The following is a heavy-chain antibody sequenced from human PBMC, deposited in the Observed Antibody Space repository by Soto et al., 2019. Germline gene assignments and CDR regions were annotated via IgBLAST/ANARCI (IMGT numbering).Heavy chain of an antibody. CDR1: GFTFSSYG. CDR3: AKEGSDYDILTGSGYYGMDV. V-gene: IGHV3-30*18. CDR2: ISYDGSNK. D-gene: IGHD3-9*01. J-gene: IGHJ6*02. Sequence: QVQLVESGGGVVQPGRSLRLSCAASGFTFSSYGMHWVRQAPGKGLEWVAVISYDGSNKYYADSVKGRFTISRDNSKNTLYLQMNSLSAEDTAVYYCAKEGSDYDILTGSGYYGMDVWGQGTTVTVSS.